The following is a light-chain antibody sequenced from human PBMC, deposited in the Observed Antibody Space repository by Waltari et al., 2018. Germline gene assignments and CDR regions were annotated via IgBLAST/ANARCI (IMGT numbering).Light chain of an antibody. Sequence: SSELTQDPAVSVALGQTVRITCQGDSLRRYYASWYQQKPGQAPVLFIYGKNNRPSGIPDRFSGSSAGNTASLTITGAQAEDEADYYCNSRDSSGNHPFFGTGTKVTVL. CDR1: SLRRYY. V-gene: IGLV3-19*01. CDR3: NSRDSSGNHPF. CDR2: GKN. J-gene: IGLJ1*01.